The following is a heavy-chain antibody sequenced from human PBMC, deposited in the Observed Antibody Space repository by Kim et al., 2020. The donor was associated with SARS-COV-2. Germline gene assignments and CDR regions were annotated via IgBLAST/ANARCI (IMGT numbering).Heavy chain of an antibody. CDR3: AKDTGYSSGGIDY. J-gene: IGHJ4*02. Sequence: YGDSGKGRFTNSRDNAKNSLYLQMNSLRAEDTALYYCAKDTGYSSGGIDYWGQGTLVTVSS. V-gene: IGHV3-9*01. D-gene: IGHD6-19*01.